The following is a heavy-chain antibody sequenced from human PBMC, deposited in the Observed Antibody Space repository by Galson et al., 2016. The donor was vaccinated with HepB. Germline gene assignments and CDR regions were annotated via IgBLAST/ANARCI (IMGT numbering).Heavy chain of an antibody. CDR3: AKLGVRVATGGVDY. D-gene: IGHD3-10*01. CDR1: GLAFSYHV. CDR2: IRGSDNVA. J-gene: IGHJ4*02. V-gene: IGHV3-23*01. Sequence: SLRLSCAGSGLAFSYHVMYWVRQAPGKGLEWVSAIRGSDNVATYADSVKGRFTIFRDDSKNAVFLQMNSMRADDTAIYYCAKLGVRVATGGVDYWGQRTLVTVSS.